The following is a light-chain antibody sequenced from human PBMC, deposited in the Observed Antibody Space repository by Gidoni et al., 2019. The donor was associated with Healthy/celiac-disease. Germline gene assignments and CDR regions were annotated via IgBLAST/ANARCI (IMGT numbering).Light chain of an antibody. CDR3: AAWDDSLSGPHYV. CDR1: SSNIGSNY. J-gene: IGLJ1*01. CDR2: RNN. Sequence: QSVLTHPPSASGTPGQRVTISCSASSSNIGSNYVYWYQQLPGTAPKLIIDRNNQRPSGVPDRFSGSKSGTSASLAISGLRSEDEADYYWAAWDDSLSGPHYVFGTGTKVTVL. V-gene: IGLV1-47*01.